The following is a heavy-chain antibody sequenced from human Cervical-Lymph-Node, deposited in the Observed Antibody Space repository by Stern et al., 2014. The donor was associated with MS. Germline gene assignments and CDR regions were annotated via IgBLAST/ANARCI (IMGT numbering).Heavy chain of an antibody. V-gene: IGHV3-30*01. CDR3: ARDLGSSGWYYFDY. CDR1: GFTFSSYA. D-gene: IGHD6-19*01. CDR2: ISYDGSNK. Sequence: VQLVESGGGVVQPGRSLRLSCAASGFTFSSYAMHWVRQAPGKGLEWGAVISYDGSNKYYADSVKGRFTISRDNSKNTLYLQMNSLRAEDTAVYYCARDLGSSGWYYFDYWGQGTLVTVSS. J-gene: IGHJ4*02.